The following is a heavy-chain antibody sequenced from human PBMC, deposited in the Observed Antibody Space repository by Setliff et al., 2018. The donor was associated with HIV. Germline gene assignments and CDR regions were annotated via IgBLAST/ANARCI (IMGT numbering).Heavy chain of an antibody. V-gene: IGHV3-30*04. CDR2: MYYDGVTT. D-gene: IGHD1-26*01. J-gene: IGHJ5*02. Sequence: PGGSLRLSCSASGFTFSSYAMHWIRQAPGKGLEWVAVMYYDGVTTYYADSVKGRFTISRDGSKNMIFLQMNSLRVDDTAVYYCARGNSGSLSSHWFDPWGQGTLVTVSS. CDR1: GFTFSSYA. CDR3: ARGNSGSLSSHWFDP.